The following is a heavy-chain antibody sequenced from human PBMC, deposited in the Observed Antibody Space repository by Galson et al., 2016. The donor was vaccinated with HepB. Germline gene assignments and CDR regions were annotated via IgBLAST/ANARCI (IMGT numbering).Heavy chain of an antibody. J-gene: IGHJ4*02. D-gene: IGHD6-19*01. CDR2: ISSNNGDA. CDR3: ARGRIAVAGSEAY. Sequence: SVKVSCKASGYTFSNFGISWVRQAPGQGLEWMGWISSNNGDATYARNFQGRVTMTTYSYTATAYPEVTSLKSDDTAVYFCARGRIAVAGSEAYWGQGTLVTVSP. V-gene: IGHV1-18*01. CDR1: GYTFSNFG.